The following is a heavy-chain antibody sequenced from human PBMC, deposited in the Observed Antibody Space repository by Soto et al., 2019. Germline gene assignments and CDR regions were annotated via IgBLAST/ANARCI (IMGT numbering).Heavy chain of an antibody. J-gene: IGHJ4*02. D-gene: IGHD3-3*01. Sequence: EVQLLESGGGLVQPGGSLRLSCAASGFTFSSYAMSWVRQAPGKGPEWVSGISDSGGSTYYADSVKGRFTISRDNSKNTLYLQMNSLRAEDTAVYYCAKTWSGAHFDYWGQGTLATVSS. V-gene: IGHV3-23*01. CDR2: ISDSGGST. CDR1: GFTFSSYA. CDR3: AKTWSGAHFDY.